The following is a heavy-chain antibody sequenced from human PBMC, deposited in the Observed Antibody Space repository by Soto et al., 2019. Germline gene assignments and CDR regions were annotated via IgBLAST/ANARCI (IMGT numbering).Heavy chain of an antibody. J-gene: IGHJ4*02. D-gene: IGHD3-16*02. CDR2: IWDDGSNK. V-gene: IGHV3-33*01. CDR1: GFTFSSYG. CDR3: ARDGTYYDYVWGSYRSNSYFDY. Sequence: QVQLVESGGGVVQPGRSLRLSCAASGFTFSSYGMHWVRQAPGKGLEWVAVIWDDGSNKYYADSVKGRFTISRDNSKNTLYLQMNSLRAEDTAVYYCARDGTYYDYVWGSYRSNSYFDYWGQGTLVTVSS.